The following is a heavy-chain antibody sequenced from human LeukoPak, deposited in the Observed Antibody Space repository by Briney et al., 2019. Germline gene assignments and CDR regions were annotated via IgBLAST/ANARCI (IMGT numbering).Heavy chain of an antibody. D-gene: IGHD6-13*01. J-gene: IGHJ4*02. CDR3: ARVVTTAAAGTVDY. V-gene: IGHV3-74*01. CDR2: IKGDGSYT. CDR1: GFTFSKYW. Sequence: GGSLRLSCAASGFTFSKYWMHWVRQAPGKGLLWVSHIKGDGSYTNYADSVKGRFTISRDNAENSLYLQMDSLRAEDTALYYCARVVTTAAAGTVDYWGQGTLVTVSS.